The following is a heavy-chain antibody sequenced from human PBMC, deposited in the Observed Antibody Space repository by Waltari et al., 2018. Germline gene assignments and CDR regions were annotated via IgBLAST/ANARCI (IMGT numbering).Heavy chain of an antibody. D-gene: IGHD2-2*01. V-gene: IGHV4-4*02. CDR3: VRAGYCSRSGCQTWAWD. Sequence: QVQLQESGPGLVKPSGTLSLTCAVSGGSITSLNWWTWVRQPPGKGLEWIGEIFPTEATSYNPSLKSRLTISVDKSKNQFSLKLSSVTVADTAVYYCVRAGYCSRSGCQTWAWDWGQGTLVTVSS. CDR1: GGSITSLNW. J-gene: IGHJ4*02. CDR2: IFPTEAT.